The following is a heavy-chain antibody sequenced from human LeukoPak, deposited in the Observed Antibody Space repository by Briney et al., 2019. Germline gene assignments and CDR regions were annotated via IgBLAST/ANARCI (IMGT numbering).Heavy chain of an antibody. Sequence: GGSLRLSCAASGFTFDTYRMNWVRQAPGKGLEWVSSISASGSYIYYADSLKGRFTISRDNAKNPLYLQMNSLRAEDTAVYYCARDSPGTTASDYWGQGTLVTVSS. J-gene: IGHJ4*02. CDR2: ISASGSYI. CDR1: GFTFDTYR. CDR3: ARDSPGTTASDY. V-gene: IGHV3-21*01. D-gene: IGHD1-1*01.